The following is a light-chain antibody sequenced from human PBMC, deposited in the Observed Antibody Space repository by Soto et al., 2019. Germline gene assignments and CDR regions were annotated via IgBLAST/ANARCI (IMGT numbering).Light chain of an antibody. CDR2: GAS. J-gene: IGKJ2*01. Sequence: EIVMTQSPATLSVSPGERATLSCRASQSVSSNLAWYQQIPGQAPRLIIYGASTRATGIPARFSGSGSGTAFTLTISSLQSEDFAVYYCQQYNNWPYTFGQGTKLEIK. V-gene: IGKV3-15*01. CDR3: QQYNNWPYT. CDR1: QSVSSN.